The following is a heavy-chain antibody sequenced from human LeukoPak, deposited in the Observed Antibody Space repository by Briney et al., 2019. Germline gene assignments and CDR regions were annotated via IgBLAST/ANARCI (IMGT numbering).Heavy chain of an antibody. Sequence: GGSLRLSCAASGFTFSSYAMHWVRQAPGKGLEWVAFIWFDGSNKHYADSVKGRFTISRDNSEDTLYLQMNSLRAEDTAVYYCARGILVATIWPDYWGQGTLVTVSS. D-gene: IGHD5-12*01. J-gene: IGHJ4*02. CDR2: IWFDGSNK. CDR3: ARGILVATIWPDY. V-gene: IGHV3-33*08. CDR1: GFTFSSYA.